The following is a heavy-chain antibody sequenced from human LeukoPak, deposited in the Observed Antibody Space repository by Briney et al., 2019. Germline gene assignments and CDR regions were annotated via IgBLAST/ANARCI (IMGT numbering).Heavy chain of an antibody. CDR1: GDSISSYY. J-gene: IGHJ3*02. CDR3: ARHVTISGPYDASDI. V-gene: IGHV4-59*08. Sequence: SETLSLTCTVSGDSISSYYWSWIRQPPGKGLEWIGYIYYSGGTDYNPSLKSRVTISVDTSKNQFSLKLRSVTAADTTVYYCARHVTISGPYDASDIWGQGTMVTVSP. D-gene: IGHD5-24*01. CDR2: IYYSGGT.